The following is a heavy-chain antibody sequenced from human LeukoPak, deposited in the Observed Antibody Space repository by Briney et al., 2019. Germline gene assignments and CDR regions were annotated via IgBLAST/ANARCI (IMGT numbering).Heavy chain of an antibody. V-gene: IGHV4-38-2*02. CDR1: GSSISTDYY. CDR2: IHHSGRT. CDR3: ARIPTNAVPAAHNGFDI. J-gene: IGHJ3*02. D-gene: IGHD2-2*01. Sequence: SETLSLTCIVSGSSISTDYYWGWIRQPPGRGLEWIGIIHHSGRTYYNPSLKSRVTISVDTSKSQLSLKLSSVTAADTAVYYCARIPTNAVPAAHNGFDIWGQGTMLTVSS.